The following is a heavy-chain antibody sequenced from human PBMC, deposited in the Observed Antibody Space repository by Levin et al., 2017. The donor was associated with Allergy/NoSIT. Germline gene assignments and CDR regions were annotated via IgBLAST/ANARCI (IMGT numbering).Heavy chain of an antibody. V-gene: IGHV3-11*05. CDR1: GFTFSDYY. J-gene: IGHJ4*02. D-gene: IGHD3-9*01. CDR3: ARDRHRYFEFRPIDY. Sequence: LTCAASGFTFSDYYMSWIRQTPGKGLEWVSYISGSSTYTHYADSVKGRFTISRDNAKNSLYLQMNSLRAEDTAVYYCARDRHRYFEFRPIDYWGQGTLVTVSS. CDR2: ISGSSTYT.